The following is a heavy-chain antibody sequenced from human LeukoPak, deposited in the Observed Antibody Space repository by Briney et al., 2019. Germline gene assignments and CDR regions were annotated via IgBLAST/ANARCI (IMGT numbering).Heavy chain of an antibody. CDR3: AKDRQYYDILTGYYSSY. D-gene: IGHD3-9*01. J-gene: IGHJ4*02. Sequence: GGSLRLSCAASGFTFSSYAMSWVRQAPGKGREWVSAISGSGGSTYYADSVKGRFTISRDNSKNTLYLQMNSLRAEDTAVYYCAKDRQYYDILTGYYSSYWGQGTLVTVSS. V-gene: IGHV3-23*01. CDR2: ISGSGGST. CDR1: GFTFSSYA.